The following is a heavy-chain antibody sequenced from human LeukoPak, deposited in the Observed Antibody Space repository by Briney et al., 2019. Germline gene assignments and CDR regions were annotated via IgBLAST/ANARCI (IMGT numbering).Heavy chain of an antibody. D-gene: IGHD2-15*01. CDR2: MNPNSGNT. Sequence: ASVKVSCKASGYTFTSYDINWVRQATGQGLEWMGWMNPNSGNTGYAQKFQGRVTMTRNTSISTAYMELSSLRSEDTAVYYCARVPGYCSGGSCYFDYWGQGTLVTVSS. J-gene: IGHJ4*02. CDR3: ARVPGYCSGGSCYFDY. V-gene: IGHV1-8*01. CDR1: GYTFTSYD.